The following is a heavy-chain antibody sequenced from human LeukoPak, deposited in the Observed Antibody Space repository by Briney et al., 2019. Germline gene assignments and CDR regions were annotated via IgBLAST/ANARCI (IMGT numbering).Heavy chain of an antibody. CDR3: ARDADGPGSLIDY. V-gene: IGHV3-74*01. CDR1: GFSFNTYW. D-gene: IGHD2-8*01. Sequence: PGGSLRLSCAASGFSFNTYWMQWVRQAPGKGLEWVSRISSDGSTTTYADSVQGRISVSRDNGKNTLYLQASSLRADDTAVYYCARDADGPGSLIDYWGQGTLVTVSS. CDR2: ISSDGSTT. J-gene: IGHJ4*02.